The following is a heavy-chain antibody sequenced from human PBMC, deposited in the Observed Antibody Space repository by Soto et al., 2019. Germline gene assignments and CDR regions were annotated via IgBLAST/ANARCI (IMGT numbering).Heavy chain of an antibody. CDR2: IGTAGDT. D-gene: IGHD6-19*01. Sequence: EVQLVESGGGLVQPGGSLRLSCAASGFTFSSYDMHWVRQATGKGLEWVSAIGTAGDTYYPGSVKGRFTISRENAKNSWYVRMNSLRAGDTAVYYCARVGGSDIAVAGTDYYGMYVWGQGTTVIVSS. V-gene: IGHV3-13*01. CDR3: ARVGGSDIAVAGTDYYGMYV. J-gene: IGHJ6*02. CDR1: GFTFSSYD.